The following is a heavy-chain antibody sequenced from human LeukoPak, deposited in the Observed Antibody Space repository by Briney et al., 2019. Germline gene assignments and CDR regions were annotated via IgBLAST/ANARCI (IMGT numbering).Heavy chain of an antibody. CDR1: GFTFSSFA. Sequence: GGSLRLSCAASGFTFSSFAMSWVRQAPGKGLEWVSGISGNGGTTCYADSVKGRFTISRDNSKNSLNLEMNSLRAEDTAIYFCGKAKGGWYFDYWGQGTLVTVSS. V-gene: IGHV3-23*01. CDR2: ISGNGGTT. CDR3: GKAKGGWYFDY. J-gene: IGHJ4*02. D-gene: IGHD6-19*01.